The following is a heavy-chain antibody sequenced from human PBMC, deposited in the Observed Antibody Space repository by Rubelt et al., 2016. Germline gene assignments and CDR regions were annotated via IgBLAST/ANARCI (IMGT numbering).Heavy chain of an antibody. D-gene: IGHD6-13*01. Sequence: QVQLQESGPGLVKPSETLSLTCSVSGVSMSSGNYYWDWIRQPPGKGLDRIGSIYYSGSTYYTPSFKSRVTISIDTSKNQFSLKLSSVTAADTAVYYCEVAGAATGSDYWGQGTLVTVSS. CDR3: EVAGAATGSDY. J-gene: IGHJ4*02. CDR1: GVSMSSGNYY. CDR2: IYYSGST. V-gene: IGHV4-39*01.